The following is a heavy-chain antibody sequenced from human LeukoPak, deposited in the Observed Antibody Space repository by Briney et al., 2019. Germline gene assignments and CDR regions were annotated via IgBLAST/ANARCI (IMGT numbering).Heavy chain of an antibody. D-gene: IGHD1-1*01. CDR3: AKSTGFDLERSDY. CDR1: GFTFSSYA. J-gene: IGHJ4*02. Sequence: GGSPRLSCAASGFTFSSYAMSWVRQAPGKGLEWVSAISGSGGSTYYADSVKGRFTISRDNSKNTLYLQMNSLRAEDTAVYYCAKSTGFDLERSDYWGQGTLVTVSS. V-gene: IGHV3-23*01. CDR2: ISGSGGST.